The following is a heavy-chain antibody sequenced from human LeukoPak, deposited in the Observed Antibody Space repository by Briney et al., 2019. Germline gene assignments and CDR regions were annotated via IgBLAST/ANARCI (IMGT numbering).Heavy chain of an antibody. V-gene: IGHV4-39*07. CDR3: ARVQGYYDSTGYFDL. CDR1: GGSISSSSYY. Sequence: SETLSLTCTVSGGSISSSSYYWGWIRQPPGKGLEWIGSIYYSGSTYYNPSLKSLFTISVDTSKNQFSLKLSSVTAADTAVYYCARVQGYYDSTGYFDLWGRGTLVTVSS. J-gene: IGHJ2*01. CDR2: IYYSGST. D-gene: IGHD3-22*01.